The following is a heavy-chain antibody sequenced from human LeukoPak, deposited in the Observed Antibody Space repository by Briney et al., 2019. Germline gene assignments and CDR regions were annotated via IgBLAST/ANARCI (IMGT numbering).Heavy chain of an antibody. V-gene: IGHV3-48*03. CDR3: VRDRTVGSGKNAFDM. CDR1: GFTFSSYE. J-gene: IGHJ3*02. D-gene: IGHD3-10*01. Sequence: GGSLRLSCGASGFTFSSYEMTWVRQAPGKGLEWVSYIVGSGETIYYADSVKGRFTISRDNAKNPLYLQMNSLRAEDTAVYYCVRDRTVGSGKNAFDMWGQGTMVTVSS. CDR2: IVGSGETI.